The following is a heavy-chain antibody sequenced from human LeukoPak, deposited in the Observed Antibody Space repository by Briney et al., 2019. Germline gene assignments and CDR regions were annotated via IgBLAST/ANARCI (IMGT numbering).Heavy chain of an antibody. V-gene: IGHV3-11*01. D-gene: IGHD3-10*01. Sequence: PGGSLRISCAVSGFNFSAYYMSWIRQAPGKGLEGVSYISSSGSTIYYADSVKGRFTISRDNAKNSLYLQMNSLRAEDTAVYYCATDPSPSYYYGSGSYYPYNWFDPCGQGTLVTVSS. CDR1: GFNFSAYY. CDR3: ATDPSPSYYYGSGSYYPYNWFDP. J-gene: IGHJ5*02. CDR2: ISSSGSTI.